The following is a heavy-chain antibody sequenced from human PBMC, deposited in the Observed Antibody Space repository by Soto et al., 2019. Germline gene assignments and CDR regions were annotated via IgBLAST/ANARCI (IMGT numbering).Heavy chain of an antibody. V-gene: IGHV3-30-3*01. CDR1: GFTFSSYA. CDR2: ISYDGSNK. D-gene: IGHD2-21*01. CDR3: ARDILTLGYYYYGMDV. Sequence: GWSLRLSCAASGFTFSSYAMHWVRQAPGKGLEWVAVISYDGSNKYYADSVKGRFTISRDNSKNTLYLQMNSLRAEDTAVYYCARDILTLGYYYYGMDVWGQGTTVTVSS. J-gene: IGHJ6*02.